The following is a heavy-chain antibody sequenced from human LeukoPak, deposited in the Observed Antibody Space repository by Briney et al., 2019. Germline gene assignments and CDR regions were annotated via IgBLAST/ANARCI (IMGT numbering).Heavy chain of an antibody. CDR2: IIPIFGTA. D-gene: IGHD2-2*01. CDR1: GGTFSSYA. Sequence: ASVKVSCKASGGTFSSYAISWVRQAPGQGLEWMGGIIPIFGTANYAQKFQGRVTITADESTSTAYMELSSLRSEDTAVYYCAREGVVHCSSTSCYDGSYYYYYYMDVWGKGTTVTISS. V-gene: IGHV1-69*13. CDR3: AREGVVHCSSTSCYDGSYYYYYYMDV. J-gene: IGHJ6*03.